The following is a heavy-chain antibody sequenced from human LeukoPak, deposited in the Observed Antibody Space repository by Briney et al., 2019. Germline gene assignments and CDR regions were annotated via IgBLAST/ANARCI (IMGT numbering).Heavy chain of an antibody. J-gene: IGHJ4*02. CDR2: ISYDGSNK. D-gene: IGHD6-13*01. CDR1: GFTFSSYA. CDR3: ARSMASAAAGTIDY. V-gene: IGHV3-30*01. Sequence: PGGSLRLSCAASGFTFSSYAMHWVRQAPGKGLEWVAVISYDGSNKYYADSVKGRFTISRDNSKNTLYLQMNSLRAEDTAVYYCARSMASAAAGTIDYWGQGTLVTVSS.